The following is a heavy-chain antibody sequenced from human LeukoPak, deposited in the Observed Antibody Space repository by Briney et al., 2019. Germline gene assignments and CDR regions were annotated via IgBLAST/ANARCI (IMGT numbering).Heavy chain of an antibody. D-gene: IGHD3-10*01. V-gene: IGHV3-74*01. J-gene: IGHJ4*01. CDR3: ARDAASGMVRGVPTY. Sequence: SGGSLRLSCAASGFTFISYWMHWVRQAPGKGLVWVARINSDGSSTSYADSVKGRFTISRDNAKNTLYLQMNSLRAEDTAVYYCARDAASGMVRGVPTYWGQGTLVTVSS. CDR2: INSDGSST. CDR1: GFTFISYW.